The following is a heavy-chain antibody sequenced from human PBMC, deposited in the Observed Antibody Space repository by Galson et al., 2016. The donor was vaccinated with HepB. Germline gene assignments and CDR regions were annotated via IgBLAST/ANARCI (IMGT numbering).Heavy chain of an antibody. J-gene: IGHJ6*03. CDR2: VNGRGGGT. CDR1: GFTFSTYA. Sequence: SLRLSCAASGFTFSTYAMSWVRQAPGKGLEWVSSVNGRGGGTYADSVTGRFTISRDNSEKTLYLHMNSLRVEDTALYYCAKGELQPPGSPDNDYYYMDVWGTGTTVTVSS. CDR3: AKGELQPPGSPDNDYYYMDV. V-gene: IGHV3-23*01. D-gene: IGHD1-26*01.